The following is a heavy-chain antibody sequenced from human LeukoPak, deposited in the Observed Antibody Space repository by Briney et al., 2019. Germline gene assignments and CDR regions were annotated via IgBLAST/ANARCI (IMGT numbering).Heavy chain of an antibody. CDR2: ISCDGSNK. CDR1: GFTFSSYA. J-gene: IGHJ4*02. CDR3: ARDLPSSTSG. D-gene: IGHD2-2*01. V-gene: IGHV3-30-3*01. Sequence: GGSLRLSCAASGFTFSSYAMHWVHQAPGKGLEWVAVISCDGSNKYYADSVKGRFTISRDNSKNTLYLQMNSLRAEDTAVYYCARDLPSSTSGWGQGTLVTVSS.